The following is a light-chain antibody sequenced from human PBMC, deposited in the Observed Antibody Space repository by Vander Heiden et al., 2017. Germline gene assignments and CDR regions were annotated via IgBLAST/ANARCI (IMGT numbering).Light chain of an antibody. Sequence: SVLTQPPPVSEAPRPRVTISCSGSSSNIGNNAVNWYQQLPGKAAKLLMSYDDLLPSGVSDRFSGSKSGTSASLAISGLQSEDEADYSCAAWDDSLNGYVFGTGTKVTVL. CDR1: SSNIGNNA. CDR2: YDD. CDR3: AAWDDSLNGYV. J-gene: IGLJ1*01. V-gene: IGLV1-36*01.